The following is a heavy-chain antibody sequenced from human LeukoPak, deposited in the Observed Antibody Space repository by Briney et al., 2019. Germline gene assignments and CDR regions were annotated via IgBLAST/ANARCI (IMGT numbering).Heavy chain of an antibody. CDR3: ARSGYYYESSGYYNSPFDY. V-gene: IGHV1-18*01. J-gene: IGHJ4*02. CDR2: ISANNGNT. CDR1: GYTFFSYG. Sequence: ASVKVSCKASGYTFFSYGLSWVRQAPGQGLECMGWISANNGNTKYVQKFQGRVTMTTDTSTSTAYMELRSLRSDDTAVYYCARSGYYYESSGYYNSPFDYWGQGTLVTVSS. D-gene: IGHD3-22*01.